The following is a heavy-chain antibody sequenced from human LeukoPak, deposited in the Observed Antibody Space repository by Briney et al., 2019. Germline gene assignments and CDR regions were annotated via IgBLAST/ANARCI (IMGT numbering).Heavy chain of an antibody. D-gene: IGHD3-10*01. J-gene: IGHJ6*02. Sequence: GGSLRLSCAASGFTVSSNYMSWVRQAPGKGLEWVSIIYSGGSTYYADTVKGRFTISRDNSKNTLYLQMNSLRAEDTAVYYCARGSAYYNAMYYYGMDVWGQGTTVTVSS. V-gene: IGHV3-53*01. CDR1: GFTVSSNY. CDR2: IYSGGST. CDR3: ARGSAYYNAMYYYGMDV.